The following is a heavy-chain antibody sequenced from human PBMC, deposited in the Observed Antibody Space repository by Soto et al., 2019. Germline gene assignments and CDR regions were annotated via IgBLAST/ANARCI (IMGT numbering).Heavy chain of an antibody. V-gene: IGHV4-39*01. Sequence: QLQLQESGPGLVKPAETLSLKCAVSGGSVSSGNYFWGWIRQPPGKGLEWIGNIYYNGDTYYSPSLKSRVTMSVDTAQNQFSLRLTSVTAADTAVYYCARRLIANCNQGHAFDFWGQGTLVTVSS. CDR1: GGSVSSGNYF. D-gene: IGHD1-20*01. J-gene: IGHJ3*01. CDR3: ARRLIANCNQGHAFDF. CDR2: IYYNGDT.